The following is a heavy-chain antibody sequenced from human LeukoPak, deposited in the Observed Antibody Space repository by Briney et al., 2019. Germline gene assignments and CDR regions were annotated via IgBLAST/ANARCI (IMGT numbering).Heavy chain of an antibody. D-gene: IGHD3-10*01. CDR3: ARAGLWYGAFDI. CDR2: INPSGGST. J-gene: IGHJ3*02. V-gene: IGHV1-46*01. CDR1: GYTFISYY. Sequence: ASVKVSCKASGYTFISYYMHWVRQAPGQGLEWMGIINPSGGSTSYAQKFQGRVTMTRDMSTSTVYMELSSLRSEDTAVYYCARAGLWYGAFDIWGQGTMVTVSS.